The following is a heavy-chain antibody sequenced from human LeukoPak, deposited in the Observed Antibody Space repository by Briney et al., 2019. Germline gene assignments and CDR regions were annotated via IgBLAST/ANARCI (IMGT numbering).Heavy chain of an antibody. D-gene: IGHD2-2*02. J-gene: IGHJ4*02. CDR2: INSDGRST. V-gene: IGHV3-74*01. CDR3: ARSEYPDLDY. CDR1: GFTFSSYW. Sequence: GGSLRLSCAASGFTFSSYWMHWVRQAPGKGLVWVSRINSDGRSTSYADSVKGRFTISRVNAKNSLYLQMNSLRDEDTAVYYCARSEYPDLDYWGQGTLVTVSS.